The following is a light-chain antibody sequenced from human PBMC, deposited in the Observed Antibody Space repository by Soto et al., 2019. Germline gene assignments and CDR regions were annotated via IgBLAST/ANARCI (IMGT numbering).Light chain of an antibody. J-gene: IGKJ4*01. CDR2: GAS. V-gene: IGKV3-20*01. CDR1: QRVSSSY. CDR3: QQYGSSPLT. Sequence: EFVLTQSPGTLSLSPGERATLSCRASQRVSSSYLAWYQQKPGQAPRLLIYGASSRATGIPDRFSGSGSGTDFTLTISRLEPEDFAVYYCQQYGSSPLTFGGGTKVEIK.